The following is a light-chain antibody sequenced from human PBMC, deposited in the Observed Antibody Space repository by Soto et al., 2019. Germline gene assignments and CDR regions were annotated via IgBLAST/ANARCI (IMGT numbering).Light chain of an antibody. CDR1: KNDIGSSDY. V-gene: IGLV2-14*01. CDR3: SSSTSSKTLV. Sequence: QSALTQPASVSASPGQSITISCTGGKNDIGSSDYVSWYQQHPGKAPKLIIYGVSNRPSGTSDRFYGSKSGNKASLTISGLQADDEADYYCSSSTSSKTLVFGGGTKVTVL. CDR2: GVS. J-gene: IGLJ3*02.